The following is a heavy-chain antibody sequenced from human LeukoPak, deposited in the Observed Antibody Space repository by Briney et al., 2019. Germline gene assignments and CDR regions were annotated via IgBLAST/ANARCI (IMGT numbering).Heavy chain of an antibody. CDR1: GRSFSGYY. CDR3: ARGWEQWLVRYYYGMDV. V-gene: IGHV4-34*01. CDR2: INHSGST. J-gene: IGHJ6*02. Sequence: SETLSLTCAVYGRSFSGYYWSWIRQPPGKGLEWIGEINHSGSTNYNPSLKSRVTISVDTSKNQFSLKLSSVTAADTAVYYCARGWEQWLVRYYYGMDVWGQGTTVTVSS. D-gene: IGHD6-19*01.